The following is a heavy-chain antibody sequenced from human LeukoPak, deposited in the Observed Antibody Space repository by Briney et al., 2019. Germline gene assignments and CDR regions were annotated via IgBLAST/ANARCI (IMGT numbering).Heavy chain of an antibody. V-gene: IGHV3-7*01. J-gene: IGHJ5*02. Sequence: ETLSLTCTVSGGSIRSSYYYWGWVRQAPGKGLEWVAHIKRDGSQKYYLDSVKGRFTISRDNAKNSLYLQMNSLRVEDTAVYYCARLGLEVGGPNWFDPWGQGTLVTVSS. D-gene: IGHD1-1*01. CDR3: ARLGLEVGGPNWFDP. CDR2: IKRDGSQK. CDR1: GGSIRSSYYY.